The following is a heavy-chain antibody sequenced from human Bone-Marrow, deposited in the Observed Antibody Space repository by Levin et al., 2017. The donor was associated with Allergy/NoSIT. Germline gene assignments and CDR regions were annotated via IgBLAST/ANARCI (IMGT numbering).Heavy chain of an antibody. CDR1: GGSVSSDNDY. CDR2: LSYSGVT. V-gene: IGHV4-61*01. J-gene: IGHJ2*01. Sequence: SQTLSLACSVSGGSVSSDNDYWSWIRQPPGKGLEWIGYLSYSGVTKHNPSLKSRVAMSVDAAKNQVSLRLSSVTAADTAIYFCGRDSLRGTYSYFGLWGRGTLVTVSS. CDR3: GRDSLRGTYSYFGL. D-gene: IGHD4-17*01.